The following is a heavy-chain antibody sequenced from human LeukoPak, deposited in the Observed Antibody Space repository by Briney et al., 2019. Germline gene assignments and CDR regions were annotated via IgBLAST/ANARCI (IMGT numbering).Heavy chain of an antibody. V-gene: IGHV4-39*01. CDR2: IYYSGST. Sequence: PSETLSLTCTVSGGSISSSSYYWGWIRQPPGKGLEWIGSIYYSGSTYYNPSLESRVTISVDTSKNQFSLKLTSVTAADTGVYYCARLGRYYYYMDVWGKGTTVTISS. J-gene: IGHJ6*03. CDR1: GGSISSSSYY. D-gene: IGHD1-26*01. CDR3: ARLGRYYYYMDV.